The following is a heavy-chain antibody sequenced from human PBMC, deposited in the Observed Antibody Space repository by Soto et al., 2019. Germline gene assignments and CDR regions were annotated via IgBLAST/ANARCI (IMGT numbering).Heavy chain of an antibody. CDR1: GFTFSSYG. D-gene: IGHD5-12*01. Sequence: QVQLVESGGGVVQPGRSLRLSCAASGFTFSSYGMHWVRQAPGKGLEWVAVISYDGSNKYYADSVKGRFTISRENSKNTLYLQMNSLRAEDTAVYYCAKALDIVSYQYYYYYGMDVWGQGTTVTVSS. CDR2: ISYDGSNK. V-gene: IGHV3-30*18. J-gene: IGHJ6*02. CDR3: AKALDIVSYQYYYYYGMDV.